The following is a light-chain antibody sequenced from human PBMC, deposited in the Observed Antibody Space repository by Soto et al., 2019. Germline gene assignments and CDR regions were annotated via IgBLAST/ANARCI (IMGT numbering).Light chain of an antibody. V-gene: IGLV3-21*04. CDR3: QVWDSSSDQYVV. CDR1: NIGSKS. Sequence: SYELTQPPSVSVAPGKTARITCGGNNIGSKSVHWYQQKPGQAPVLVIYYDSDRPAGIPERFSGSNSANTATLTISRVEAGDEADYYCQVWDSSSDQYVVFGGGTKLTVL. J-gene: IGLJ2*01. CDR2: YDS.